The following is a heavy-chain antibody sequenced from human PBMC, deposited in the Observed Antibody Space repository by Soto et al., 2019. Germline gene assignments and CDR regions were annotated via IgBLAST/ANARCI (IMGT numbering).Heavy chain of an antibody. CDR3: ARAYSNYGWDYFDY. CDR2: IYYSGST. J-gene: IGHJ4*02. CDR1: GGSISSYY. Sequence: PSETLSLTCTVSGGSISSYYWSWIRQPPGKGLEWIGYIYYSGSTNYNPSLKSRVTISVDTSKNQFSLKLSSVTAADTAVYYCARAYSNYGWDYFDYWGQGTLVTVSS. V-gene: IGHV4-59*01. D-gene: IGHD4-4*01.